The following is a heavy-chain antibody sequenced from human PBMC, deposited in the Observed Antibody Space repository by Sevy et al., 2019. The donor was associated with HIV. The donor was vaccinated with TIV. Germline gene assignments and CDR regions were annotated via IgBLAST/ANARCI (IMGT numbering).Heavy chain of an antibody. CDR2: ISYDESDK. CDR1: GFAFSDYFA. V-gene: IGHV3-30-3*01. J-gene: IGHJ6*02. CDR3: ARPRANYVDHYFFFAMDV. Sequence: GGSLRLSCAASGFAFSDYFAMHWVRQAPGKGLEWVALISYDESDKYYADSVKGRFTISRDNFKNTLYLQMNSLTTEDTAVSYCARPRANYVDHYFFFAMDVWGQGTTVTVSS. D-gene: IGHD4-17*01.